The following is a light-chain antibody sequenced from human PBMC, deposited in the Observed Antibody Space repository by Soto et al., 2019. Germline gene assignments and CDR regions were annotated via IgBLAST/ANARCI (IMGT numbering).Light chain of an antibody. CDR3: QQYNNWWT. CDR1: QSVSSN. J-gene: IGKJ1*01. Sequence: EIEMTQSPSTLSASPGERATLSCRASQSVSSNLAWYQQKPGQAPRLLIYGASTRATGIPARFSGSGSGTEFTLTISSLQSEDFAVYYCQQYNNWWTFGQGTKVDI. CDR2: GAS. V-gene: IGKV3-15*01.